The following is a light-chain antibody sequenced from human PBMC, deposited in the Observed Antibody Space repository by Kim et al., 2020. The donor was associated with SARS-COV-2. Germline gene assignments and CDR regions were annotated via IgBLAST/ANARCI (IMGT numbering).Light chain of an antibody. J-gene: IGKJ4*01. CDR2: DAS. CDR3: QQRSNWPLT. CDR1: QSVSGS. V-gene: IGKV3-11*01. Sequence: PAKRATLYRIAIQSVSGSLAWYQQRPGQAPRLLIYDASNRATGIPPRFSGSGSGTDFTLTISSLEPEDFAIYYCQQRSNWPLTFGGGTKVDIK.